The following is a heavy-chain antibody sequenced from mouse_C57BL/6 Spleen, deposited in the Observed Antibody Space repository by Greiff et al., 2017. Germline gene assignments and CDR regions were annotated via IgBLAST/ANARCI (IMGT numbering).Heavy chain of an antibody. Sequence: VQLQQSGAELVKPGASVKMSCKASGYTFTSYWITWVKQRPGQGLEWIGDIYPGSGSTNYNEKFKSKATMTVDTSSSTAYMQLSSLTSEDSAVYYCSRSYFYDGNYGWFADWGQGTLVTVSA. CDR2: IYPGSGST. CDR1: GYTFTSYW. CDR3: SRSYFYDGNYGWFAD. J-gene: IGHJ3*01. D-gene: IGHD2-1*01. V-gene: IGHV1-55*01.